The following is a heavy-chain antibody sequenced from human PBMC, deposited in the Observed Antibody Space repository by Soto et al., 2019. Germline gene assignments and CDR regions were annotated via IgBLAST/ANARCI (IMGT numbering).Heavy chain of an antibody. V-gene: IGHV1-2*04. CDR1: GYTFTGYY. CDR2: INPNSGGT. Sequence: ASVNVSCKASGYTFTGYYMHWVRQAPGQGLEWMGWINPNSGGTNYAQKFQGWVTMTRDTSISTAYMELSRLRSDDTAVYYCARGDILTGYPPSYYYYMDVWGKGATVTVSS. J-gene: IGHJ6*03. CDR3: ARGDILTGYPPSYYYYMDV. D-gene: IGHD3-9*01.